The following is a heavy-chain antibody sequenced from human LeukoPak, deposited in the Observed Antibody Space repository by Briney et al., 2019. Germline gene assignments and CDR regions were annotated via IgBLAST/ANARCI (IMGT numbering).Heavy chain of an antibody. CDR2: IIPILGIA. V-gene: IGHV1-69*04. Sequence: ASVKVSCKASGHTFSSYAISWVRQAPGQGLEWMGRIIPILGIANYAQKFQGRVTITADKSTSTAYMELSSLRSEDTAVYYCARDRFYDSSGYYDYWGQGTLVTVSS. J-gene: IGHJ4*02. CDR3: ARDRFYDSSGYYDY. CDR1: GHTFSSYA. D-gene: IGHD3-22*01.